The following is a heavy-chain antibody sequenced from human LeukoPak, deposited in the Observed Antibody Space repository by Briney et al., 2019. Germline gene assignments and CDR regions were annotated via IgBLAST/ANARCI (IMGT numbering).Heavy chain of an antibody. CDR3: AKDNRRHYTSGPNPDSLH. V-gene: IGHV3-9*01. D-gene: IGHD6-19*01. J-gene: IGHJ4*02. Sequence: GGSLRLSCAGSGFIFNNYAMHWVRHPPGKGLEWVSGISWNSGSIDYADSVKGRFTISRDNAKNSLYLQMNSLRVEDTAFYYCAKDNRRHYTSGPNPDSLHWGQGALVTVSS. CDR1: GFIFNNYA. CDR2: ISWNSGSI.